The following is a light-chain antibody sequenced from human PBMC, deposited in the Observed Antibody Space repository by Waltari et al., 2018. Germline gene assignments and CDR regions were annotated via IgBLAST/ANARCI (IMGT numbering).Light chain of an antibody. CDR1: QSVGTY. V-gene: IGKV3-11*01. CDR2: DAS. J-gene: IGKJ4*01. CDR3: QQRTDWPPLT. Sequence: EIVLTQSPATLSLSPGESATLSCRASQSVGTYLAWYQQKPGQAPRLLISDASYRASGIPARFSGSGSGTDFTLTISSLEPEDFAIYYCQQRTDWPPLTFGGGTKVEIK.